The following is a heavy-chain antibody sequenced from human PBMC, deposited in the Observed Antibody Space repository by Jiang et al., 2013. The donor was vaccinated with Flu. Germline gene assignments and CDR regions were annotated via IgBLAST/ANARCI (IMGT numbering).Heavy chain of an antibody. CDR2: ISYSGST. J-gene: IGHJ3*02. V-gene: IGHV4-39*01. Sequence: GSGLVKPSETLSLTCTVSGGSISSSSYYWGWIRQPPGKGLEWIGSISYSGSTYYNPSLKSRVTISVDTSKSQFSLNLSSVTATDTAVYYCARNPKLRADAFDIWGQGTKVTVSS. D-gene: IGHD3-16*01. CDR1: GGSISSSSYY. CDR3: ARNPKLRADAFDI.